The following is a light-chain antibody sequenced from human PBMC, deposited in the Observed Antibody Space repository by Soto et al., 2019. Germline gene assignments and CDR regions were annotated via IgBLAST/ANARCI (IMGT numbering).Light chain of an antibody. Sequence: EIVLTQSPATLSVSPGERATLSCRASQRINSDLAWYQQKPGQAPRLLIYGASTRATAIPARFSGSGSGAEFTLTISSLQSEDFAVYYCQQYTGPPTTFGQGTRLEIK. CDR1: QRINSD. CDR2: GAS. CDR3: QQYTGPPTT. V-gene: IGKV3-15*01. J-gene: IGKJ5*01.